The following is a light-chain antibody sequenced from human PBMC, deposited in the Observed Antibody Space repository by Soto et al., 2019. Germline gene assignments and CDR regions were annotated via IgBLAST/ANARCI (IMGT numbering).Light chain of an antibody. J-gene: IGLJ1*01. CDR1: NSRSGSNY. V-gene: IGLV1-47*01. Sequence: QSVLPQPHSASGTPGQRVTISCSTSNSRSGSNYVYWYQQLPGTAPKLLIYRNNQRPSGVPDRFSGSKSGTSASLAISGLRSEDEADYYCAKWDDSLRVYVFGTGTKLTVL. CDR2: RNN. CDR3: AKWDDSLRVYV.